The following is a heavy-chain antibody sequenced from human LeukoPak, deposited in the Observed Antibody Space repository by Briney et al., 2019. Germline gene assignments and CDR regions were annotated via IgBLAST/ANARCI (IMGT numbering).Heavy chain of an antibody. V-gene: IGHV3-21*01. CDR3: ARVMVGERYLDY. D-gene: IGHD1-26*01. Sequence: KTGGSLRLSCAASGFTFSSFSMNWVRQAPGKGLEWVSSISSSSSYIYYADSLKGRFTVSRDNAKNSLYLQMNSLRAEDTAMYYCARVMVGERYLDYWGQGTLVTVSS. CDR1: GFTFSSFS. CDR2: ISSSSSYI. J-gene: IGHJ4*02.